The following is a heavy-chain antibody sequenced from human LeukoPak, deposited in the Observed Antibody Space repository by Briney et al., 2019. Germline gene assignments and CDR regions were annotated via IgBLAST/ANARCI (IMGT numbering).Heavy chain of an antibody. CDR3: ATHDRYCSSNTCYSPFDY. V-gene: IGHV4-39*07. Sequence: SETLSLTCTVSGGSISSSNYYWGWIRQPPGTGLEWIGSIYYTGSTYYNPSLKSRVTISVDTSKNQFSLKLSSVTAADTAVYYCATHDRYCSSNTCYSPFDYWGPGILVAVSS. J-gene: IGHJ4*02. CDR2: IYYTGST. CDR1: GGSISSSNYY. D-gene: IGHD2-2*01.